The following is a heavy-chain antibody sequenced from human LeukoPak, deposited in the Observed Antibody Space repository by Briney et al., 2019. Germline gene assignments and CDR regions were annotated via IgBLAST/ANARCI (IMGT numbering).Heavy chain of an antibody. D-gene: IGHD2-2*01. J-gene: IGHJ5*02. V-gene: IGHV3-23*01. CDR2: ISGSGGST. CDR1: GFTFSSYA. Sequence: GGSLRLSCAASGFTFSSYAMSWVRQAPGKGLEWVSAISGSGGSTYYADSVKGRFTISRDNPKNTLYLQMNSLRAEDTAVYYCAKDMAIGVVPAAVYNWFDPWGQGTLVTVSS. CDR3: AKDMAIGVVPAAVYNWFDP.